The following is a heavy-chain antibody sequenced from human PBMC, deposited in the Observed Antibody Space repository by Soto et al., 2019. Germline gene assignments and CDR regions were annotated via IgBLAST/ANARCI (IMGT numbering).Heavy chain of an antibody. Sequence: GGSLRLSCAASGFTFSSYAMNWVRQAPGKGLEWVSYISSSGSTIYYADSVKGRFTISRDNAKNSLYLQMNSLRAEDTAVYYCARDLAVAGPSHYYYYYGMDVWGQGTTVTVSS. CDR2: ISSSGSTI. D-gene: IGHD6-19*01. CDR1: GFTFSSYA. CDR3: ARDLAVAGPSHYYYYYGMDV. J-gene: IGHJ6*02. V-gene: IGHV3-48*03.